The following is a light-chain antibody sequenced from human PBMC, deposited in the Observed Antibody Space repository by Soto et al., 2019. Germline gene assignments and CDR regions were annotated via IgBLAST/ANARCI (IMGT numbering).Light chain of an antibody. CDR1: QSISSY. CDR2: AAS. V-gene: IGKV1-39*01. Sequence: DIQMTQSPSSLSASVGDRVTITCRASQSISSYLNWYQQKPGKAPKLLIYAASSLLSGVPSRFSGSGSGTDFTLTISSLQTEDFATYYCQQSYSTRWTFGQGTKVDIK. J-gene: IGKJ1*01. CDR3: QQSYSTRWT.